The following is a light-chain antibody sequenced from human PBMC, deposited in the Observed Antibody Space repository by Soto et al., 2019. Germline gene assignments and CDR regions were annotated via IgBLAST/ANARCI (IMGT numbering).Light chain of an antibody. CDR1: STDVGASNN. V-gene: IGLV2-11*01. J-gene: IGLJ1*01. Sequence: ALTQPRSVSGSHGQSVTISCTGTSTDVGASNNVSWYQQLPGRAPKLMIYDVSERPSGVPDRFPGSKSGNTASLTISGLQADDEADYYCCSYAVTFYVFGTGTKVTVL. CDR2: DVS. CDR3: CSYAVTFYV.